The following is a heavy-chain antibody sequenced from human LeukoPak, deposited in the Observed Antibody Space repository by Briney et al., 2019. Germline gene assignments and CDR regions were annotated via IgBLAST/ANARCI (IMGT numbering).Heavy chain of an antibody. V-gene: IGHV3-30*02. Sequence: GGSLRLSCAASGFTFSTYGMHWVRQAPGKGLEWVTFIQYDGSNKYDADSVKGRFTISRDNSKNTLYLQMNSLRAEDTAMYYCARDPLSSSSFDLWGQGTLVTVSS. J-gene: IGHJ4*02. CDR2: IQYDGSNK. CDR1: GFTFSTYG. CDR3: ARDPLSSSSFDL. D-gene: IGHD6-13*01.